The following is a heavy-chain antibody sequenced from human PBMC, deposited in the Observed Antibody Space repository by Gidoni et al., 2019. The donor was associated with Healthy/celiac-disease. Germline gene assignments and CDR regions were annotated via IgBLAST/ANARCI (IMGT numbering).Heavy chain of an antibody. CDR2: IYTSGST. J-gene: IGHJ6*03. V-gene: IGHV4-4*07. CDR3: ARDYYGSGRYYYYMDV. D-gene: IGHD3-10*01. CDR1: GGSISSYD. Sequence: QVQLQESGPGLVKPSETLSLTCTVPGGSISSYDWSWIRPPAGKGLEWIGRIYTSGSTNYNPSLKSRVTMSVDTSKNQFSLKLSSVTAADTAVYYCARDYYGSGRYYYYMDVWGKGTTVTVSS.